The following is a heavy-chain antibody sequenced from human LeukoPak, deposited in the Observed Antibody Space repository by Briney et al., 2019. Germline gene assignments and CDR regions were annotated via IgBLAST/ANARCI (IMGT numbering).Heavy chain of an antibody. J-gene: IGHJ6*03. Sequence: SETLSLTCTVSAGSISSSYWSWIRQPPGKGLESIGYIYYNGHTNYNPSLKSRVTISVDTSKNQFTLKLSSVTAADTVVYYCATILPVNFYMDAWGKGTTVTVSS. D-gene: IGHD2-21*01. CDR1: AGSISSSY. CDR3: ATILPVNFYMDA. CDR2: IYYNGHT. V-gene: IGHV4-59*01.